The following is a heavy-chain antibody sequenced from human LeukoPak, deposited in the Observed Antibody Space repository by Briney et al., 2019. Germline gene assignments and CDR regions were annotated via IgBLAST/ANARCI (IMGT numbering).Heavy chain of an antibody. Sequence: ASVKVSCKASGYTFTTYGITWVRQAPGQGLEWMGWIAGYNGNTNYAQKFQGRVTMTTDTSTSTAYMELRSLRSDDTAIYYCARGPRSNEYWGQGTLATVSS. V-gene: IGHV1-18*01. CDR1: GYTFTTYG. CDR2: IAGYNGNT. J-gene: IGHJ4*02. CDR3: ARGPRSNEY.